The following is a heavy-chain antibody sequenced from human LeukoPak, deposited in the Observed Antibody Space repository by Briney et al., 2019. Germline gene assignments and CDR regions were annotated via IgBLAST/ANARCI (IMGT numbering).Heavy chain of an antibody. D-gene: IGHD3-22*01. V-gene: IGHV4-38-2*02. Sequence: SETLSLTCTVSGYPISSGYYWGWIRQSPGKGLEWIGNIYRRGSTHYNPSLKSRVTISMDTSKNQFPLKLSSVTAADTAVYYCARDVRNYYDSSGYYLFDYWGQGTLVTVSS. CDR2: IYRRGST. CDR1: GYPISSGYY. CDR3: ARDVRNYYDSSGYYLFDY. J-gene: IGHJ4*02.